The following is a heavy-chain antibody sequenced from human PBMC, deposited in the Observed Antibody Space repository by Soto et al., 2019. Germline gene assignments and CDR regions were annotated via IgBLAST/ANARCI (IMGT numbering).Heavy chain of an antibody. V-gene: IGHV1-2*04. CDR1: GYTFTGYY. J-gene: IGHJ6*02. CDR3: ARGGEGHSSPYYAYYYYGMDV. D-gene: IGHD6-13*01. CDR2: INPNSGGT. Sequence: QVQLVQSGAEVKKPGASVKVSCKASGYTFTGYYMHWVRQAPGQGLEWMGWINPNSGGTNYAQKFQGWVTMTRDTSISTAYMGLSRLRSDDTAVYYCARGGEGHSSPYYAYYYYGMDVWGQGTTVTVSS.